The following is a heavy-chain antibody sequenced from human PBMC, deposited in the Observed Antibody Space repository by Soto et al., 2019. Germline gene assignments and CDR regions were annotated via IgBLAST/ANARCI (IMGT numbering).Heavy chain of an antibody. J-gene: IGHJ1*01. CDR3: ARDVWEDVYLQL. Sequence: QVHLQESGPELVKPSGTLSLTCAVSGGSISSSYWWNWVRQPPGKGLEWIGEIYHSGGTNYSPSLKSRVTISVDKSKHQFSLTLTAVTAADTAVYYCARDVWEDVYLQLWGQGTLVIVSS. CDR2: IYHSGGT. CDR1: GGSISSSYW. D-gene: IGHD1-26*01. V-gene: IGHV4-4*02.